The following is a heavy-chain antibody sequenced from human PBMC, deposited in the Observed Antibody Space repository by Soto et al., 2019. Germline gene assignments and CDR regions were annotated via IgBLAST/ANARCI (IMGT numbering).Heavy chain of an antibody. J-gene: IGHJ4*02. Sequence: QVQLVQSGAEVKKPGSSVKVSCKASGGTFSSYAISWVRQAPGQGLEWMGGIIPIFGTANYAQKFQGRVTITAADSTSTAYMELSSLRSEDTAVYYGARGPTVTTDEWYYFDYWGQGTLVTVSS. D-gene: IGHD4-4*01. CDR3: ARGPTVTTDEWYYFDY. V-gene: IGHV1-69*12. CDR1: GGTFSSYA. CDR2: IIPIFGTA.